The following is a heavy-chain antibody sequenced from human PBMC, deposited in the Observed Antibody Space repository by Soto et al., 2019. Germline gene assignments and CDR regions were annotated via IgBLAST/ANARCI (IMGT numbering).Heavy chain of an antibody. D-gene: IGHD2-2*01. CDR2: ISYDGSNK. V-gene: IGHV3-30*18. CDR1: GFTFSSYG. J-gene: IGHJ6*02. Sequence: GGSLRLSCAASGFTFSSYGMHWVRQAPGKGLEWVAVISYDGSNKYYADSVKGRFTISRDNSKNTLYLQMNSLRAEDTAVYYCAKDIVVVPAASYYYYYGMDVWG. CDR3: AKDIVVVPAASYYYYYGMDV.